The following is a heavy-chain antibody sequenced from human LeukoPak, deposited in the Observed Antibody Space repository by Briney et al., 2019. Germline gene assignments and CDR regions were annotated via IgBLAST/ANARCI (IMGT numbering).Heavy chain of an antibody. J-gene: IGHJ4*02. D-gene: IGHD3-10*01. Sequence: SETLSLTCTVSGGSISSYYWSWIRQPAGTALEWIGRIYTSGTITYNPSLKSRVTMSVDTSKNQFSLKLSSVTAADTAVYYCAGDSGITGEVKFDYWGQGTLVTVSS. CDR2: IYTSGTI. V-gene: IGHV4-4*07. CDR3: AGDSGITGEVKFDY. CDR1: GGSISSYY.